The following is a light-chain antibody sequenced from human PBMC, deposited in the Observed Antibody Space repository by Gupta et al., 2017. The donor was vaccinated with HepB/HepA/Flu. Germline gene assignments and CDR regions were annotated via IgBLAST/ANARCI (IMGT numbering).Light chain of an antibody. CDR1: SNHDGGYNS. J-gene: IGLJ2*01. CDR2: DVN. V-gene: IGLV2-11*01. Sequence: QSALTQPRAVSGSPGQSATISCTGTSNHDGGYNSVSWYQPHPGKAPKLMIFDVNKRPSGVPDRFSGSKSGNTASLSIAGLQAEDEADYYCYSDAGNSGVFGGGTKLTVL. CDR3: YSDAGNSGV.